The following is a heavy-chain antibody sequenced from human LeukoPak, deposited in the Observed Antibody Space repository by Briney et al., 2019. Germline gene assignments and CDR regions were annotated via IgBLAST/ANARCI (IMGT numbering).Heavy chain of an antibody. Sequence: PSETLSLTCAVYGGSFSGYYWSWIRQPPGKGLEWIGEINHSGSTNYNPSLKSRVTISVDTSKNQFSLKLSSVTAADTAVYYCAREFPYCSSTSCYTDWFDPWGQGTLVTVSS. CDR1: GGSFSGYY. CDR3: AREFPYCSSTSCYTDWFDP. D-gene: IGHD2-2*02. J-gene: IGHJ5*02. CDR2: INHSGST. V-gene: IGHV4-34*01.